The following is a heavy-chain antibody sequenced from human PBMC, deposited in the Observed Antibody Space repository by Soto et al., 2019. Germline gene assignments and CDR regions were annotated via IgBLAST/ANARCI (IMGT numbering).Heavy chain of an antibody. CDR2: IYHSGST. D-gene: IGHD3-3*01. CDR3: ARGKAAYYDFWSSYRFSYFDS. CDR1: GYSISSGYY. Sequence: PSETLSLTCAVSGYSISSGYYWGWIRQPPGKGLEWIGSIYHSGSTYYNPSLKSRVTISVDTSKNQFSLKLSSVTAADTAVYYCARGKAAYYDFWSSYRFSYFDSWGHGTLVTVSS. J-gene: IGHJ4*01. V-gene: IGHV4-38-2*01.